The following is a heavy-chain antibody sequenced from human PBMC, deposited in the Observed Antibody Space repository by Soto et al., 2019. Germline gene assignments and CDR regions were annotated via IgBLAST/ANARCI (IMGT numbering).Heavy chain of an antibody. Sequence: QINLIESGPTLVKPTQTLTLTCTFSGFSLSTSGAAVGWVSQPPGRALEWLALIYWDGDKRYSASRGNRLTITKDTSINQVVLTLTNVDPADTATYYCAHRATMTIFGLIIDNGIWFDPWGQGTRVIVSS. V-gene: IGHV2-5*02. CDR2: IYWDGDK. D-gene: IGHD3-3*01. J-gene: IGHJ5*02. CDR3: AHRATMTIFGLIIDNGIWFDP. CDR1: GFSLSTSGAA.